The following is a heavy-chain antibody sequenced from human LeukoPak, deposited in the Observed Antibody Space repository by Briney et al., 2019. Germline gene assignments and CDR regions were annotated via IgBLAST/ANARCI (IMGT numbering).Heavy chain of an antibody. D-gene: IGHD2-2*01. Sequence: SETLSLTCSVSGGSFSSSIYYWAWIRQPPGKGLEWIGNIYYSGSTYYNPSLKSRVTISVDTSKNQFSLKLSSVTAADTAVYYCARYWSTSSTRYYFDYWGQGTLVTVSS. CDR1: GGSFSSSIYY. V-gene: IGHV4-39*01. J-gene: IGHJ4*02. CDR2: IYYSGST. CDR3: ARYWSTSSTRYYFDY.